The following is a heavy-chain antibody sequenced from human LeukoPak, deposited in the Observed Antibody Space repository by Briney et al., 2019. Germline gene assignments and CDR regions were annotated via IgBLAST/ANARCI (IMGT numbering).Heavy chain of an antibody. Sequence: GGSLRLSCAASRFTSSSYWMRWVRQAPGKGLVWVSRINSDGSSTTYADSVEGRFIISRDNAKNTLYLQMNSLRAENAAVYYCARDYDVWGQGTLVTVSS. CDR1: RFTSSSYW. D-gene: IGHD3-16*01. CDR3: ARDYDV. V-gene: IGHV3-74*03. J-gene: IGHJ4*02. CDR2: INSDGSST.